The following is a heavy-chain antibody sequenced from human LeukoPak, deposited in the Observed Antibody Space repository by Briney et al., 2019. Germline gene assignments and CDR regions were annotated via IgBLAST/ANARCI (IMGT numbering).Heavy chain of an antibody. CDR3: ARVTDTGWFDP. V-gene: IGHV3-64*01. J-gene: IGHJ5*02. CDR1: GFTFSSYL. D-gene: IGHD1-20*01. CDR2: ISSNGGTT. Sequence: GGPLRLSCAASGFTFSSYLMHWVRQAPGKGLEYVSAISSNGGTTYYANSVNGRFTLSRDNSKNTLYLQMGSLRAEDIAVYYCARVTDTGWFDPWGQGTLVTVSS.